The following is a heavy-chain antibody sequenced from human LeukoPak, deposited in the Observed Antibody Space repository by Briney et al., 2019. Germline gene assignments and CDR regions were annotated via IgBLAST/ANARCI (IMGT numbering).Heavy chain of an antibody. CDR3: SRPMGGLYEVYYYYYMDV. D-gene: IGHD5/OR15-5a*01. CDR1: GFTFSSYA. J-gene: IGHJ6*03. CDR2: IRTKAYGGTA. Sequence: PGGSLRLSCAASGFTFSSYAMSWVRQAPGKGLEWVGFIRTKAYGGTAEYAASVKGRFIISRDDSKNIAYLQMNSLKTEDTAVYYCSRPMGGLYEVYYYYYMDVWGKGTTVTISS. V-gene: IGHV3-49*04.